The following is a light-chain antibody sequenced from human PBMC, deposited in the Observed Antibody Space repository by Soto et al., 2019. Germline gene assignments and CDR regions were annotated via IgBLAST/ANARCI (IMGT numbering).Light chain of an antibody. Sequence: QSVLTQPASVSGSPGQSSTISCTGTSSDIGSFTFVSLYQQHPGKVPKLMIFDFNRRPSGVSDRFSGSKSGNTASLTISGLQAGDEGDYYCSSYTSSSTHVFGSGTKLAVL. CDR2: DFN. CDR1: SSDIGSFTF. CDR3: SSYTSSSTHV. V-gene: IGLV2-14*03. J-gene: IGLJ1*01.